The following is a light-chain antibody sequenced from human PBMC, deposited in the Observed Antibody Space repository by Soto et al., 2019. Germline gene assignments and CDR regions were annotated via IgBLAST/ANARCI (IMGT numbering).Light chain of an antibody. J-gene: IGKJ1*01. CDR2: DAS. CDR1: QSVSRY. Sequence: EIVLTQSPDTLSLSPGESATLSCRASQSVSRYLAWYQQKPGQTPRLLIYDASNRAAGIPARFSGSGSGTDFTLTISSLEPEDFAVYHCQQYGTSPWTFGQGTKVEIK. CDR3: QQYGTSPWT. V-gene: IGKV3-11*01.